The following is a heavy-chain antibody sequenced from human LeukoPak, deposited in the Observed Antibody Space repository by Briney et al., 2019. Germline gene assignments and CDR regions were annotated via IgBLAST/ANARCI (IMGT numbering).Heavy chain of an antibody. V-gene: IGHV7-4-1*02. J-gene: IGHJ5*02. CDR2: INTNTGNP. CDR3: ARGRNWFDP. CDR1: GYTLSSYA. Sequence: ASVKVSCKASGYTLSSYAMTWVRQAPGQGLEWMGWINTNTGNPTYAQGFTGRIVFSLDTSVSTAYLQLSSLKAEDTGFYYRARGRNWFDPWGQGTLVIVSS.